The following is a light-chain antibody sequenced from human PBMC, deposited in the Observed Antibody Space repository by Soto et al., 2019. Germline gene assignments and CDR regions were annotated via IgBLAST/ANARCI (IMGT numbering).Light chain of an antibody. V-gene: IGKV1-5*01. CDR3: QQYNTYSGT. CDR2: DAS. J-gene: IGKJ1*01. Sequence: DIQMTQSPSTLSASVGDRVTITCRASQSISSWLAWYQQKLGRAPRLLIYDASSLESGAPSRFSGSGYGTEFTLTISSLQPDDFATYYCQQYNTYSGTFGQGTKVDIK. CDR1: QSISSW.